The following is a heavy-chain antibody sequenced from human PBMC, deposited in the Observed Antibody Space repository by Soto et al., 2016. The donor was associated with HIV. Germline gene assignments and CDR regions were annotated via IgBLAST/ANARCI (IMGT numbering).Heavy chain of an antibody. D-gene: IGHD3-22*01. CDR2: ISAYNGNT. CDR3: ARDPTMYDSSGYYFGAFDI. CDR1: GYTFTSYG. J-gene: IGHJ3*02. V-gene: IGHV1-18*01. Sequence: QVQLVQSGAEVKKPGASVKVSCRASGYTFTSYGISWVRQAPGQGLEWMGWISAYNGNTNYAQKLQGRVTMTTDTSTSTAYMELRSLRSDDTAVYYCARDPTMYDSSGYYFGAFDIWGQGTMVTVSA.